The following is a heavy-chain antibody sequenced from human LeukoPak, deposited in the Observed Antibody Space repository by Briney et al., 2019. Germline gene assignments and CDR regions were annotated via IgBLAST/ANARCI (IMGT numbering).Heavy chain of an antibody. Sequence: ASETLSLTCTVAGGSISNYYWSWIRQPPGKGLEWSGYIYYSGNTYYNPSLKSRVTISVDTSKNQFSLKLSSVTAADTAVYYCARWPHCSGADCSRDYWGQRTLVTVSS. J-gene: IGHJ4*02. V-gene: IGHV4-59*01. D-gene: IGHD2-15*01. CDR1: GGSISNYY. CDR2: IYYSGNT. CDR3: ARWPHCSGADCSRDY.